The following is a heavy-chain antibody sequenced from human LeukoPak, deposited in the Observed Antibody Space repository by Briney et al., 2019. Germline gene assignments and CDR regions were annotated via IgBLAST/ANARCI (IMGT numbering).Heavy chain of an antibody. J-gene: IGHJ6*02. CDR3: ARSCSSTSCYYYYGMDV. D-gene: IGHD2-2*01. Sequence: NPSETLSLTCTVSGGFISSYYWSWIRQPAGKGLEWIGRIYTSGSTNYNPSLKSRVTISVDTSKNQFSLKLSSVTAADTAVYYCARSCSSTSCYYYYGMDVWGQGTTVTVSS. CDR2: IYTSGST. CDR1: GGFISSYY. V-gene: IGHV4-4*07.